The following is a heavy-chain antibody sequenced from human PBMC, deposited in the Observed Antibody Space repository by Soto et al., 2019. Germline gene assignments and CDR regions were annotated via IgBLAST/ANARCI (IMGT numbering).Heavy chain of an antibody. CDR1: GFTVSSNY. D-gene: IGHD1-7*01. Sequence: PGGSLRLSCAASGFTVSSNYMSWVRQAPGKGLEWVSVIYSGGSTYYADSVKGRFTISRHNSKNTLYLQMNSLRAEDTAVYYCARRPPIRWNYGHPLGVWGKGTTVTVSS. CDR3: ARRPPIRWNYGHPLGV. CDR2: IYSGGST. J-gene: IGHJ6*04. V-gene: IGHV3-53*04.